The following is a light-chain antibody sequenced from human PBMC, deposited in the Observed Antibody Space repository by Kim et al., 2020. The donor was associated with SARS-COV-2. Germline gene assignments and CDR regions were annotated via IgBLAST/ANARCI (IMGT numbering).Light chain of an antibody. CDR1: QGISNY. CDR2: GAS. Sequence: SASVGDRVTITCRASQGISNYLAWYQQNPDKAPKLLIYGASTLQSGVPSRFSGSGSGTEFTLTISSLQPEDFATYSCQQFNVYPRTFGQGTKVDIK. CDR3: QQFNVYPRT. V-gene: IGKV1-9*01. J-gene: IGKJ1*01.